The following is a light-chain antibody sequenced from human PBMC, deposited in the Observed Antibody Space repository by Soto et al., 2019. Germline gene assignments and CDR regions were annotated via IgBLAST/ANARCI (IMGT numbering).Light chain of an antibody. Sequence: QLVLTQSPSAPASLGASVKLTCTLSSGHSSYAIAWHQQQPEKGPRYLMKLNSDGSHSKGDGIPDRFPAASSGAERYLTTTRLQAEDEADYYGQTWGTGVGFRGGTKLTVL. J-gene: IGLJ2*01. CDR1: SGHSSYA. CDR3: QTWGTGVG. CDR2: LNSDGSH. V-gene: IGLV4-69*01.